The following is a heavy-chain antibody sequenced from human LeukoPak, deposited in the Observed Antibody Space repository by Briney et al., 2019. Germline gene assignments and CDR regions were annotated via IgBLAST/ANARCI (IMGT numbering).Heavy chain of an antibody. V-gene: IGHV3-15*01. D-gene: IGHD2-15*01. CDR1: GFTFSNAW. J-gene: IGHJ4*02. CDR2: IKSKTDEGTT. Sequence: SGGSLRRSCAASGFTFSNAWMSWVRQSPGKGLQWVGRIKSKTDEGTTDYAAPVKGRFTISRDDSKNTLYLQMNSLKTEDTAVYYCTTESGGGPRYWGQGTLVTVSS. CDR3: TTESGGGPRY.